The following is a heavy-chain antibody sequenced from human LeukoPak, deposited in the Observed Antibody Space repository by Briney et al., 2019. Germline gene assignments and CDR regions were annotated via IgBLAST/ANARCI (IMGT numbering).Heavy chain of an antibody. CDR2: IYTSGST. CDR1: GGSISSYY. V-gene: IGHV4-4*07. CDR3: ARVVTAHSSSWYPGSRYYFDY. D-gene: IGHD6-13*01. Sequence: SETLSLTCTVSGGSISSYYWSWIRQPAGKGLEWIGRIYTSGSTNYNPSLKSRATMSVDTSKNQFSLKLSSVTAADTAVYYCARVVTAHSSSWYPGSRYYFDYWGQGTLVTVSS. J-gene: IGHJ4*02.